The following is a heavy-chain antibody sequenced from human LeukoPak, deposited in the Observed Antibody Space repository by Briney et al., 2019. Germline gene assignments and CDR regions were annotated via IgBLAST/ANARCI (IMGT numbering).Heavy chain of an antibody. CDR3: ATGGYSYGPLPFDY. V-gene: IGHV4-59*08. D-gene: IGHD5-18*01. CDR2: IYYSGST. Sequence: PSETLSLTCTVSGGSISSYYWSWIRQPPGKGLEWIGYIYYSGSTNYNPSLKSRVTISVDTSKNQFSLKLSSVIAADTAVYYCATGGYSYGPLPFDYWGQGTLVTVSS. CDR1: GGSISSYY. J-gene: IGHJ4*02.